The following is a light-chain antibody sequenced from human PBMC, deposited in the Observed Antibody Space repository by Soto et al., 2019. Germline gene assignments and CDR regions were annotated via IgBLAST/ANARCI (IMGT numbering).Light chain of an antibody. Sequence: DIQMTQSPSTLSASVGDRVTITCRASQSISSWLAWYKQKPGKAPKLLVYQVSSLESGVPSSFRGSGSGTEFTLTITSLQPDDFATYYCQQFNRALGITFGQGTRLEIK. CDR3: QQFNRALGIT. CDR2: QVS. V-gene: IGKV1-5*03. J-gene: IGKJ5*01. CDR1: QSISSW.